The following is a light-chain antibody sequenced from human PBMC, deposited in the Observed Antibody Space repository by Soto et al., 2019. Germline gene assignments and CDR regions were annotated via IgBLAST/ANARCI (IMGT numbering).Light chain of an antibody. V-gene: IGKV3-15*01. J-gene: IGKJ1*01. CDR2: GAS. Sequence: EIVMTQSPATLSVSPGERATLSCRASQSVSSNLAWYQQKAGQAPRLLIYGASTRATGIPARFSGSGSGTEFTLTISSLQSEDFAVYYCQQYNNWPLWTFGQATKVEIK. CDR1: QSVSSN. CDR3: QQYNNWPLWT.